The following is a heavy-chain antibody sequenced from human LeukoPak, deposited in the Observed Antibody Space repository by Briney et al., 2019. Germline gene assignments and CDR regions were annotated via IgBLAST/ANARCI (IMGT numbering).Heavy chain of an antibody. V-gene: IGHV3-48*03. CDR1: GFTFSSYE. CDR3: ASNPPVWFGNDY. Sequence: GGSLRLSCAASGFTFSSYEMNWVRQAPGKGLEWVSYISSSGSTIYYADSVKGRFTISRDNAKNSLYLQMNSLRAEDTAVYYCASNPPVWFGNDYWGQGTLVTVSS. J-gene: IGHJ4*02. D-gene: IGHD3-10*01. CDR2: ISSSGSTI.